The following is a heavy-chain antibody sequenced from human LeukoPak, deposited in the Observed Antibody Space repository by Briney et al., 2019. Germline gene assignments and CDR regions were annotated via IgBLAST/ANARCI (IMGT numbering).Heavy chain of an antibody. V-gene: IGHV1-18*01. J-gene: IGHJ4*02. D-gene: IGHD3-10*01. Sequence: ASVKVSCKASGYTFTSYGISWVRQAPGQGLEWMGWISAYNGNTNYAQKLQGRVTMTTDTSTSTAYMELRSLRSEDTAVYYCASARGYYGSGSYRFDYWGQGTLVTVSS. CDR2: ISAYNGNT. CDR1: GYTFTSYG. CDR3: ASARGYYGSGSYRFDY.